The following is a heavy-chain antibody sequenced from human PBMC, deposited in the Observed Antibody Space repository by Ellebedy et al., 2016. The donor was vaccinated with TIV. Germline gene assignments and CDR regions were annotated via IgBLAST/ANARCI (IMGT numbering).Heavy chain of an antibody. J-gene: IGHJ4*02. CDR2: VFYTGST. V-gene: IGHV4-39*07. D-gene: IGHD3-22*01. CDR3: ARGSQYYYDSSGYYRPNDY. CDR1: GGSIRNSAFS. Sequence: SETLSLTXTVSGGSIRNSAFSWGWIRQPPGKGLQWIGTVFYTGSTYYNPSLKSRVTISVDTSKNQFSLKLSSVTAADTAVYYCARGSQYYYDSSGYYRPNDYWGQGTLVTVSS.